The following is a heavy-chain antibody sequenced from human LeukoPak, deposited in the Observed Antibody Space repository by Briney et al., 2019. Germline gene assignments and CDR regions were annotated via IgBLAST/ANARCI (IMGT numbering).Heavy chain of an antibody. CDR1: GFTFSSYW. D-gene: IGHD2-15*01. V-gene: IGHV3-7*01. CDR2: IKHDGSEK. J-gene: IGHJ4*02. CDR3: ARGPLVVVAATPLADY. Sequence: PGGSLRLSCAASGFTFSSYWMSWVRQAPGKGLEWVANIKHDGSEKYYVDSVKGRFTISRENAKKSLYLQMNSLRAEDTAVYYCARGPLVVVAATPLADYWGQGTLVTVSS.